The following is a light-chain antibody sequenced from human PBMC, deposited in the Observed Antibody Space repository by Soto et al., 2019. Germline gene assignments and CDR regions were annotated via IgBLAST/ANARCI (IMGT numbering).Light chain of an antibody. CDR3: MQALQTPWT. Sequence: EIVMTQSPLSLSVTPGEPASISCRASHSLVHSNGYNYLDWYVQKPGQSPQLLINLASNRASGVPDNFSGSGTGTDFTLNIRRVEAEDVGIYYCMQALQTPWTFGQGTKVDIK. CDR1: HSLVHSNGYNY. J-gene: IGKJ1*01. CDR2: LAS. V-gene: IGKV2-28*01.